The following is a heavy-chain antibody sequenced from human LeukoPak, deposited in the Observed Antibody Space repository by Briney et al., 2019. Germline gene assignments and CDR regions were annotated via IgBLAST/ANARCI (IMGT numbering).Heavy chain of an antibody. CDR1: GGSIGSYY. CDR3: ARDQSGGRGLNAFDI. Sequence: SETLSLTCTVSGGSIGSYYWSWIRQPPGKGLEWIGYIYYSGSTNYNPSLKSRVTISVDTSKNQFSLRLNSVTAADTAVYYCARDQSGGRGLNAFDIWGQGTMVTVSS. D-gene: IGHD2-15*01. CDR2: IYYSGST. J-gene: IGHJ3*02. V-gene: IGHV4-59*01.